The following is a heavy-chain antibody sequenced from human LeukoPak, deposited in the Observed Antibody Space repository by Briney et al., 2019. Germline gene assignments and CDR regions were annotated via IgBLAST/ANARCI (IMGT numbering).Heavy chain of an antibody. D-gene: IGHD3-10*01. Sequence: SETLSLTCAVYGGSFSGYYWSWIRQPPGKWLEWIGEINHSGSANYNPSLKSRVTISVDTSKNQFSLKLSSVTAADTAVYYCARVKGRFGCFYYWGQGTLVTVSS. CDR1: GGSFSGYY. V-gene: IGHV4-34*01. J-gene: IGHJ4*02. CDR3: ARVKGRFGCFYY. CDR2: INHSGSA.